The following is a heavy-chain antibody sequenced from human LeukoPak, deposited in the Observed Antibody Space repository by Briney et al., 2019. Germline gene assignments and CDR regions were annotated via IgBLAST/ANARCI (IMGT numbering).Heavy chain of an antibody. CDR3: AKDLSAAGTY. J-gene: IGHJ4*02. V-gene: IGHV3-9*01. D-gene: IGHD6-13*01. Sequence: GGSLRLSCAASGFTFDDYAMHWVRQAPGKGLGWVSGISWNSGSIGYADSVKGRFTISSDNAKNSLYLQMNSLRAEDTALYYCAKDLSAAGTYWGQGTLVTVSS. CDR1: GFTFDDYA. CDR2: ISWNSGSI.